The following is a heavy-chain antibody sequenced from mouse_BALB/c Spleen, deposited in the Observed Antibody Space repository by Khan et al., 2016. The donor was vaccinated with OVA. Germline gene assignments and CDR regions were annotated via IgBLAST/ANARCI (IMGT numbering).Heavy chain of an antibody. D-gene: IGHD2-14*01. CDR2: IYPGDGDT. V-gene: IGHV1-87*01. Sequence: QIQLVQSGAELARPGASVKLSCKSSGYTFTSYWMQWVKQRPGQGLEWIGAIYPGDGDTRYTQKFKGKATLTADKSSSTAYMQLSSLASEDSAVYYCAIYRYDYFDYWGQGTTLTVSS. CDR1: GYTFTSYW. J-gene: IGHJ2*01. CDR3: AIYRYDYFDY.